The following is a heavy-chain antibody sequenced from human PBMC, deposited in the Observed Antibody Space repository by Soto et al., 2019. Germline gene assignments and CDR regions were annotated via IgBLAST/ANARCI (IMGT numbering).Heavy chain of an antibody. CDR1: GYTFTSYA. D-gene: IGHD2-21*01. CDR3: ARAQKLPQYYYYMDG. J-gene: IGHJ6*03. CDR2: INAGNGNT. Sequence: QVQLVQSGAEVKKPGASVKVSCKASGYTFTSYAMHWVRQAPGQRLERMGWINAGNGNTKYSQKLQGRVTITRDTSASTAYMELSSLRSEDTAVYYCARAQKLPQYYYYMDGWGKGTTVTVSS. V-gene: IGHV1-3*01.